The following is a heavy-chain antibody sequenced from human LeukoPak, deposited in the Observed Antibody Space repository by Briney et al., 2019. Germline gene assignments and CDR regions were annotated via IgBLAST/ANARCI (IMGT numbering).Heavy chain of an antibody. CDR2: INPNSGDT. CDR1: GYTFTAFF. D-gene: IGHD5-12*01. J-gene: IGHJ3*02. CDR3: ARDGVGYHDDAFDI. Sequence: ASVKVSCKASGYTFTAFFMHWVRQAPGQAPEWMGWINPNSGDTKYAQSFQGRVTMTRDTSITTAYMELSRLRTDDTAVYYCARDGVGYHDDAFDIWGQGTMVTVSS. V-gene: IGHV1-2*02.